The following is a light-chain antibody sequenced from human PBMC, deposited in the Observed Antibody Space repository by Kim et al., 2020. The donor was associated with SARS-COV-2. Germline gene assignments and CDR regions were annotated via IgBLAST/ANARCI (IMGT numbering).Light chain of an antibody. V-gene: IGKV1-27*01. CDR3: QKYDSVPWT. Sequence: ATVGDRVPITCRASQDIRNHLAWYQQRPGKVPKLLIYAASALHSGVPSRFGGSGSGTDFTLTITSLQPEDVATYYCQKYDSVPWTFGPGTKVDIK. CDR2: AAS. CDR1: QDIRNH. J-gene: IGKJ1*01.